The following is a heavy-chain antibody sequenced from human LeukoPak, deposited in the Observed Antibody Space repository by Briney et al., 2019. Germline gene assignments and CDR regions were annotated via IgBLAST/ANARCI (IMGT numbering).Heavy chain of an antibody. V-gene: IGHV3-48*03. CDR2: ITISGHTK. CDR1: GFHLSTYE. CDR3: ARGDPHADL. J-gene: IGHJ5*02. Sequence: GGSLRLSCAASGFHLSTYEMNWLRQAPGKGLEWIADITISGHTKNYADSVKGRFTISRDNARTSLYLQMNSLRVEDTGVYYCARGDPHADLWGQGTLVTVSS.